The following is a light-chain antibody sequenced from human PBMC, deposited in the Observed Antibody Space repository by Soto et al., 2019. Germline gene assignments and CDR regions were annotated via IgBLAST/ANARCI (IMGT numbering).Light chain of an antibody. CDR1: NIGSKS. CDR3: QVWDSSSDHVV. Sequence: YELTQPPSVSVAPGKTARITCGGNNIGSKSVHWYQQKPGQAPVLGIYYDSDRPSGIPERFSGSNSGNTATLTISRVEAGDEADYYCQVWDSSSDHVVFGGGTKLTVL. CDR2: YDS. V-gene: IGLV3-21*04. J-gene: IGLJ2*01.